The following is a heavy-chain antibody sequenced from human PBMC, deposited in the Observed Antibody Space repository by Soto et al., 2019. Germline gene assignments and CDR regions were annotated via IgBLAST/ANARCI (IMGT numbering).Heavy chain of an antibody. Sequence: ASVKVSCKASGYTFSDYYMHWVRQAPGQGLEWMGWINPNSGDTNYAQKFQGRVSMTRDTSISTAYMALSRLRYDDTAIYYCARLDSGSYYAVFDIWGQGTMVTV. J-gene: IGHJ3*02. CDR2: INPNSGDT. V-gene: IGHV1-2*02. D-gene: IGHD1-26*01. CDR3: ARLDSGSYYAVFDI. CDR1: GYTFSDYY.